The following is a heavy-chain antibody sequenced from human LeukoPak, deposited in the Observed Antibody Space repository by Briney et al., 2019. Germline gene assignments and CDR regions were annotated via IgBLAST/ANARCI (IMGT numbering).Heavy chain of an antibody. Sequence: SQTLSLTCTVSGGSISSGDYYWSWIRQPPGKGLEWLGYIYYSGSTYYNPSLKSRVTISVDTSKNQSSLHMSSVTAADTAVYYCASGGWLQSSAAFDIWGQGTMATVSS. V-gene: IGHV4-30-4*01. D-gene: IGHD5-24*01. CDR2: IYYSGST. CDR1: GGSISSGDYY. CDR3: ASGGWLQSSAAFDI. J-gene: IGHJ3*02.